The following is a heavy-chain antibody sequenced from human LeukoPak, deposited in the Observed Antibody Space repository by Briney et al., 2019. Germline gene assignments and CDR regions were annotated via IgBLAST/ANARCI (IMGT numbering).Heavy chain of an antibody. D-gene: IGHD6-19*01. Sequence: GGSLRLSCAASGFTFSSYSMNWVRQAPGKVLEWVSYISSSSSTIYCADSVKGRFTISRDNAKNTLYLQMNSLRAEDTAVYYCARGLEIAVDVYWGQGTLVTVSS. J-gene: IGHJ4*02. CDR2: ISSSSSTI. V-gene: IGHV3-48*04. CDR3: ARGLEIAVDVY. CDR1: GFTFSSYS.